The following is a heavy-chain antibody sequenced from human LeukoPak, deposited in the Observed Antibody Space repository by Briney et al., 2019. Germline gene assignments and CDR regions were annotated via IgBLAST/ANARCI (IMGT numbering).Heavy chain of an antibody. CDR2: INQGGSET. J-gene: IGHJ4*02. CDR3: VRDTSQ. Sequence: TGGSLRLSCAASGFTFSIYWMSWVRQAPGKGLEWVANINQGGSETYYVDSVMGRFTISRDNTKNSLFLEMNSLRAEDTAVYYCVRDTSQWGQGTLVTVSS. V-gene: IGHV3-7*01. CDR1: GFTFSIYW.